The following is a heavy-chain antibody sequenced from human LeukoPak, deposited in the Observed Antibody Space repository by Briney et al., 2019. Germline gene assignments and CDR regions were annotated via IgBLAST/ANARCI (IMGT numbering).Heavy chain of an antibody. D-gene: IGHD6-13*01. CDR2: MHDSGST. J-gene: IGHJ4*02. V-gene: IGHV4-59*11. Sequence: SETLSLTCTVSGGSISSHYWSWIRQPPGKGMEWIGYMHDSGSTNHNPSLKSRVTMSVDTSKNQFSLKLTSVTAADTAVYYCARGPGIAAAGTFDYWGQGTLVTVSS. CDR3: ARGPGIAAAGTFDY. CDR1: GGSISSHY.